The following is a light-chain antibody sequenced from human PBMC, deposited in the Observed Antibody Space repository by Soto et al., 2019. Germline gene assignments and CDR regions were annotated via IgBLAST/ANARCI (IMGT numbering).Light chain of an antibody. CDR2: DAS. J-gene: IGKJ4*01. V-gene: IGKV3-11*01. Sequence: EIVLTQSPATLSLSPGERATLSCRASQSVSSYLAWYQQKPGQAPRLLIYDASNRATGIPARFSGSGSGTDFTLTIRSLEPEDFAVYCCQQRSNWPPGLTFGGGTKVEIK. CDR1: QSVSSY. CDR3: QQRSNWPPGLT.